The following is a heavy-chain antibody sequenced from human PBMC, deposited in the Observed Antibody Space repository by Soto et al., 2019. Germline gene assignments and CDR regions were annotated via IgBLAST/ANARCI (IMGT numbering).Heavy chain of an antibody. J-gene: IGHJ3*02. V-gene: IGHV3-7*01. CDR2: IKQDGSEK. D-gene: IGHD3-22*01. CDR1: GFTFNNYW. Sequence: EVQLVESGGGLVQPGGSLRLSCAASGFTFNNYWMSWVRQAPGKGLEWVANIKQDGSEKYYVDSVKGRFTISRDNAKNSLYLQMISLRAEDTAVYYCARDRWASYYYDSSIDIWGQGTMVTVSS. CDR3: ARDRWASYYYDSSIDI.